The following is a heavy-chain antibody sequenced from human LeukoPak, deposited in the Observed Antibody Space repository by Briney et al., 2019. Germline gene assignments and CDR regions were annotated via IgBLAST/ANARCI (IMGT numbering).Heavy chain of an antibody. D-gene: IGHD6-6*01. CDR1: GYTFSSYG. V-gene: IGHV3-7*03. Sequence: GGSLRLSCAASGYTFSSYGMSWVRQAPGKGLEWVANIKQDGSEKYYVDSVKGRFTVSRDNAENSLYLQMSSLRAEDTAVYYCARLTQLARGRYWGQGTLVTVSS. CDR3: ARLTQLARGRY. CDR2: IKQDGSEK. J-gene: IGHJ4*02.